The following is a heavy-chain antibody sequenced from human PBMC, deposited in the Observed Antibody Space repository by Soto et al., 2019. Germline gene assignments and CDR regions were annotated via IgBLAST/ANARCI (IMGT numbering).Heavy chain of an antibody. CDR1: GFIFSYYG. Sequence: QVQLVESGGGVVQPGRSLRLSCAVSGFIFSYYGMHWVRQAPGKGLEWVAVIWYDGSYKYYADSVKGRFTISRDNSKNTLYXXMNSLRAEDTAVYYXXXXXXXDGYDLSGQWGQGTLVTVSS. D-gene: IGHD5-12*01. CDR3: XXXXXXDGYDLSGQ. CDR2: IWYDGSYK. J-gene: IGHJ4*02. V-gene: IGHV3-33*01.